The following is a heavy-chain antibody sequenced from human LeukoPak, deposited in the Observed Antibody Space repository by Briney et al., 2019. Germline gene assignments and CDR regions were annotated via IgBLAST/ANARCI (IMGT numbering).Heavy chain of an antibody. CDR1: GGSFSGYY. J-gene: IGHJ4*02. D-gene: IGHD3-10*01. CDR2: INHSGST. V-gene: IGHV4-34*01. CDR3: ARSTGRLLWFGESLSSYFDY. Sequence: SETLSLTCAVYGGSFSGYYWSWIRQPPGKGLEWIGEINHSGSTNYNPSLKSRVTISVDTSKNQFSLKLSSVTAADTAVYYCARSTGRLLWFGESLSSYFDYWGQGTLVTVSS.